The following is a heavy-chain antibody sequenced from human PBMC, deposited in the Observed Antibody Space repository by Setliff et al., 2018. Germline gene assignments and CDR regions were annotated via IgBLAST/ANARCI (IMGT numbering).Heavy chain of an antibody. CDR2: IYPGDSDS. Sequence: ESLKISCKGSGYSFTSYWIGWVRQMPGKGLEWMGIIYPGDSDSRYSPSFQGQVTISVDKSINTAYLQWSSLRASDTAIYYCARHPYYYGSGAYLDNNNRWFDPWGQGTLVTVSS. J-gene: IGHJ5*02. CDR3: ARHPYYYGSGAYLDNNNRWFDP. CDR1: GYSFTSYW. D-gene: IGHD3-10*01. V-gene: IGHV5-51*01.